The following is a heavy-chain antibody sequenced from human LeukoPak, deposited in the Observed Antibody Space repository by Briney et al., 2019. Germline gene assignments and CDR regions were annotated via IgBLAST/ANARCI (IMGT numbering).Heavy chain of an antibody. CDR2: ISLSTTSI. Sequence: GGSLRLSCAASGLTFSSYNMNWVRQAPGKGLGWISYISLSTTSIYYAHSVKGRFTISRDNAKNSLYLQMNSLRAEDTAVYYCARDLNWETYWGQGTLVSVSS. J-gene: IGHJ4*02. CDR3: ARDLNWETY. CDR1: GLTFSSYN. D-gene: IGHD7-27*01. V-gene: IGHV3-48*04.